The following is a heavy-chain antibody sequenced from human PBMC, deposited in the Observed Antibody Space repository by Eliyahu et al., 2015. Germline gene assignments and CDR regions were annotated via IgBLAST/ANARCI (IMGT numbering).Heavy chain of an antibody. CDR1: GYSFTSYW. V-gene: IGHV5-10-1*03. D-gene: IGHD2-2*01. J-gene: IGHJ6*03. CDR2: IDPSDSYT. Sequence: EVQLVQSGAEVKKPGESLRISCKGSGYSFTSYWISWVRQMPGKGLEWMGRIDPSDSYTNYSPSFQGHVTISADKSISTAYLQWSSLKASDTAMYYCARLGCSSTSCSTYYYYYYMDVWGKGTTVTVSS. CDR3: ARLGCSSTSCSTYYYYYYMDV.